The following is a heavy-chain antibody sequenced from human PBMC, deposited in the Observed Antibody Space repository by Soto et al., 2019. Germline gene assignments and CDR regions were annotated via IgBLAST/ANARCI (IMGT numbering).Heavy chain of an antibody. D-gene: IGHD3-22*01. Sequence: EVQLLESGGGLVQPGGSLRLSCAASGFTFSSYAMSWVRQAPGKGLEWVSAISGSGGSTYYADSVKGRFTISRDNSKNTLYLQMNSLRAEDTAVYYCAKVYYYDSSGYFDAFDIWGQGTMVTVSS. V-gene: IGHV3-23*01. J-gene: IGHJ3*02. CDR3: AKVYYYDSSGYFDAFDI. CDR1: GFTFSSYA. CDR2: ISGSGGST.